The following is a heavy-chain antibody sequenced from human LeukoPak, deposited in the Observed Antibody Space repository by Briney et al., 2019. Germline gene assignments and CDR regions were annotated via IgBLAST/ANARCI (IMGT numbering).Heavy chain of an antibody. D-gene: IGHD5-24*01. CDR2: VSAYNGET. Sequence: ASVKVSCKASGYTFTSLGISWVRQAPGQGLEWMGWVSAYNGETDYDQKFQGRVTKTRDTSTSTAYMELRSLTSDDTAVYYCARGAGLDRSTINDYWGQGTLVTVSP. CDR3: ARGAGLDRSTINDY. V-gene: IGHV1-18*01. CDR1: GYTFTSLG. J-gene: IGHJ4*02.